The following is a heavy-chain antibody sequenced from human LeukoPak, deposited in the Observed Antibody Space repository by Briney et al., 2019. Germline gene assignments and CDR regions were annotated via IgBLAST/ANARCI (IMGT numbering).Heavy chain of an antibody. CDR2: INHSGST. V-gene: IGHV4-34*01. Sequence: PSETLSPACAVYGASVRSSCSSWIRQPPGKGLEWIGEINHSGSTNYNPSLKSPVTISVDTSMNHISLKLSSVTAADTAIYYCPKDYAFAITGQGTMVTVSS. CDR1: GASVRSSC. J-gene: IGHJ3*02. CDR3: PKDYAFAI.